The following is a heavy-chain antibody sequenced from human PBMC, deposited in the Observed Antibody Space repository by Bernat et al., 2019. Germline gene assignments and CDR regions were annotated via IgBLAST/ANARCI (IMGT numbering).Heavy chain of an antibody. CDR2: ISWNSGSI. D-gene: IGHD3-9*01. CDR3: AKDIYRDYYDILTKDAFDI. V-gene: IGHV3-9*01. Sequence: EVQLVESGGGLVQPGRSLRLSCAASGFTFDDYAMHWVRQAPGKGLEWVSGISWNSGSIGYADSVKGRFTISRDNAKNSLYLQMNSLRAEDTALYYCAKDIYRDYYDILTKDAFDIWGQGTMVTVSS. CDR1: GFTFDDYA. J-gene: IGHJ3*02.